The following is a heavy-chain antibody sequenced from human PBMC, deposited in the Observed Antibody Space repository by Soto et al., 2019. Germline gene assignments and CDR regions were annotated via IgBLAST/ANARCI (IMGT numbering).Heavy chain of an antibody. D-gene: IGHD3-3*01. CDR3: ARDRHRARFDAFDI. CDR1: GFTFSSYS. J-gene: IGHJ3*02. CDR2: ISSSSSTI. Sequence: EVQLVESGGGLVQPGGSLRLSCAASGFTFSSYSMNWVRQAPGKGLEWVSYISSSSSTIYYAVSVQGRFTISSDNAKNSLYLQMNSLRAEDTAVYYCARDRHRARFDAFDIWGQGTMVTVCS. V-gene: IGHV3-48*01.